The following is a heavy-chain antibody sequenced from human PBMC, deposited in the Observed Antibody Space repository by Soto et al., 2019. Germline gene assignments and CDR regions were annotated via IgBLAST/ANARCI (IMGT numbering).Heavy chain of an antibody. CDR2: IGPYNGNT. Sequence: QVQLVQSGAEVKKPGASVKVSCKASGYTFNNYGISWVRQAPGQGLEWMGWIGPYNGNTDHAQNVQGRDTMTTDTSTNTAYMKLRSLGSDDTALYYCARCYCSVGSCYTCWHFDLWGRGTLVTVSS. J-gene: IGHJ2*01. CDR1: GYTFNNYG. D-gene: IGHD2-15*01. V-gene: IGHV1-18*01. CDR3: ARCYCSVGSCYTCWHFDL.